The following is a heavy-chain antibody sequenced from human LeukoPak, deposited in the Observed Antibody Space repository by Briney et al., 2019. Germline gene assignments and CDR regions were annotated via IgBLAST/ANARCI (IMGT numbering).Heavy chain of an antibody. CDR1: GYTFTGYY. CDR3: ARPYYYDSSGYYPFDY. Sequence: ASVKVSCKASGYTFTGYYMHWVRQAPGQGLEWMGWINPNSGGTNYAQKFQGRVTMTRDTSISTAYMELSRLRSDDTAVYYCARPYYYDSSGYYPFDYWGQETLVTVSS. CDR2: INPNSGGT. D-gene: IGHD3-22*01. J-gene: IGHJ4*02. V-gene: IGHV1-2*02.